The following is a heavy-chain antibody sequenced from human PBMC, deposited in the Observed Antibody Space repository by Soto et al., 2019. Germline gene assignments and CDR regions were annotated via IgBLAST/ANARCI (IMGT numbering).Heavy chain of an antibody. V-gene: IGHV3-23*01. D-gene: IGHD3-22*01. CDR3: TKSWLFEKNWFDP. Sequence: GWSLRLSCASSVFSFTTYGMRWVRQAPGKGLEWVSDISSTGLYTYLADSVKGRFTISRDNSKNTLYLQMNSLRVDDTAVYFCTKSWLFEKNWFDPWGQGTLVTVSS. CDR1: VFSFTTYG. J-gene: IGHJ5*02. CDR2: ISSTGLYT.